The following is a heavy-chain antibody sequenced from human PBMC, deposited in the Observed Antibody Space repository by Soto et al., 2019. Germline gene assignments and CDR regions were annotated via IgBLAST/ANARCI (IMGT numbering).Heavy chain of an antibody. CDR2: IYYSGIT. Sequence: SETLSLTCTVSCGSISSGDYYWRWIRQPPGKGLEWIGHIYYSGITYYNPSLRSRVTMSVETSKNQFSLKLSSVTAADTAVYYCARTKDTAMANDYWGQGTLVTVSS. D-gene: IGHD5-18*01. J-gene: IGHJ4*02. CDR3: ARTKDTAMANDY. CDR1: CGSISSGDYY. V-gene: IGHV4-30-4*01.